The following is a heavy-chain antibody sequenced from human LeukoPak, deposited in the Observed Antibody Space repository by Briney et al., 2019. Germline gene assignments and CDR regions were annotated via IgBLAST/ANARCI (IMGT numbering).Heavy chain of an antibody. V-gene: IGHV1-46*01. Sequence: ASVKVSCEASGYTFTSYYMHWVRQAPGQGLEWMGIINPSGGSTSYAQKFQGRVTMTRDTSTSTVYMELSSLRSEDTAVYYCARDFSRTYGMDVWGQGTTVTVSS. CDR3: ARDFSRTYGMDV. J-gene: IGHJ6*02. D-gene: IGHD1-1*01. CDR2: INPSGGST. CDR1: GYTFTSYY.